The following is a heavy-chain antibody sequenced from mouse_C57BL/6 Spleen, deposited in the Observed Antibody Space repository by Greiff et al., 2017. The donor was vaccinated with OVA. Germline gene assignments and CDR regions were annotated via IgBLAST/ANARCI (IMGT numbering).Heavy chain of an antibody. Sequence: VQLQQPGTELVKPGASVKLSCKASGYTFTSYWMHWVKQRPGQGLEWIGNINPSNGGTNYNEKFKSKATLTVDKSSSTAYMQLTSLTSEDSAVYYCARLALLRTYYFDYGGQGTTLTVSS. CDR3: ARLALLRTYYFDY. V-gene: IGHV1-53*01. CDR2: INPSNGGT. D-gene: IGHD1-2*01. CDR1: GYTFTSYW. J-gene: IGHJ2*01.